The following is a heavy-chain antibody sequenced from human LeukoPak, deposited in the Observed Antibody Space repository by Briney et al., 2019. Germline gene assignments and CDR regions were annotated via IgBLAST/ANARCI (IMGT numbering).Heavy chain of an antibody. CDR2: INQGGSDK. D-gene: IGHD6-6*01. CDR1: GFTFSGHW. V-gene: IGHV3-7*01. CDR3: TRDRSRAEDH. Sequence: GGSLRLSCAASGFTFSGHWMSWVRQAPGKGLEWVANINQGGSDKYYVDSVKGRFTISRDNANNLLYLQMNSLRGEDTAVYYCTRDRSRAEDHWGQGTLVTVSS. J-gene: IGHJ4*02.